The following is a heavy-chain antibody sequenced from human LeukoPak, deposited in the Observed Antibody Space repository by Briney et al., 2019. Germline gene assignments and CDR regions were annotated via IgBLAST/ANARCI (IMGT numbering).Heavy chain of an antibody. J-gene: IGHJ4*02. CDR2: ISSSSSYI. CDR3: ARVTTVTIGPFRY. CDR1: GFTFSSYS. D-gene: IGHD4-17*01. Sequence: GGSLRLSCAASGFTFSSYSMNWVRQAPGKGLEWVSSISSSSSYIYYADSVKGRFTISRDNAKNSLYLQMNSLRAEDTAVYYCARVTTVTIGPFRYWGQGTLVTVSS. V-gene: IGHV3-21*01.